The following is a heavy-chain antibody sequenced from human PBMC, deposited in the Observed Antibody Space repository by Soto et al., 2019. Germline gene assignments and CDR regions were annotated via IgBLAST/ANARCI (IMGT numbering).Heavy chain of an antibody. CDR1: GGSFGGSAYY. Sequence: PSETLSLTCGVSGGSFGGSAYYWGWIRQAPGKGLEWIGSINYSGSTYYNPSLKSRVTISVDTSRNQFSLKLSSVTAADTALYYCSRRAPEGFDPWGQGTLVTVSS. V-gene: IGHV4-39*01. CDR3: SRRAPEGFDP. CDR2: INYSGST. J-gene: IGHJ5*02.